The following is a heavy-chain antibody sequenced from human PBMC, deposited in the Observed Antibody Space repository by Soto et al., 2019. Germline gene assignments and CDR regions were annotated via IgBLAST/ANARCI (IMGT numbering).Heavy chain of an antibody. D-gene: IGHD2-15*01. CDR1: GFTINSYG. V-gene: IGHV3-21*01. CDR2: ISCSRSNI. J-gene: IGHJ4*02. Sequence: GGSLRLSCAASGFTINSYGMHWVRQSPGRGLEWVSVISCSRSNIDYADSVKGRFTISRDNAKNSLYLQMNSLRAEDTAVYYCARVAGYCSGGSCFSNYFDYWGQGTLVTVSS. CDR3: ARVAGYCSGGSCFSNYFDY.